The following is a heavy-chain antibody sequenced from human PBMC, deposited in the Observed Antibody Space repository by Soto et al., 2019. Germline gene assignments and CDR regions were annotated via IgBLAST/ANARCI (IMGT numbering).Heavy chain of an antibody. CDR3: ARGGGTYHTDY. D-gene: IGHD1-26*01. J-gene: IGHJ4*02. Sequence: QVQQVQSGAGVENPGASVKVSCKASGYTFTDYYLHWVRQAPGQGLEWMGWITPKSGDTNYAQNFQDRVTMTRDTSITTAYMELNRLKSDDTAVYYCARGGGTYHTDYWGQGTLVTVSS. V-gene: IGHV1-2*02. CDR2: ITPKSGDT. CDR1: GYTFTDYY.